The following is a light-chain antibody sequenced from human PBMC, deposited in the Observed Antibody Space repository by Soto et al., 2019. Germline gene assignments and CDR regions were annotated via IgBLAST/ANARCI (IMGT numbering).Light chain of an antibody. CDR3: QQYGSSPPR. J-gene: IGKJ4*02. CDR1: QSVTNNQ. Sequence: EIVLTQSPSPLSLSPGERATLSCRASQSVTNNQLAWFRQKPGQAPRLLIWGVFNRATGIPDRFSGSGSGTDFTLTIRRLEPEDFAVYYCQQYGSSPPRFGGGTKVDIK. V-gene: IGKV3-20*01. CDR2: GVF.